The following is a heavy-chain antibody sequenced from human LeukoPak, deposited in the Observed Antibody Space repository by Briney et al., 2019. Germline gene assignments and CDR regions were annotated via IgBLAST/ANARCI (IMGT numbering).Heavy chain of an antibody. D-gene: IGHD2-2*01. V-gene: IGHV1-18*01. CDR3: ARVIVVVPAAPEAFYYYYYMDV. CDR2: ISAYNGNT. J-gene: IGHJ6*03. Sequence: GASVKASCKASGYTFTSYGISWVRQAPGQGLEWMGWISAYNGNTNYAQKLQGRVTMTTDTSTSTAYMELRSLRSDDTAVYYCARVIVVVPAAPEAFYYYYYMDVWGKGTTVTVSS. CDR1: GYTFTSYG.